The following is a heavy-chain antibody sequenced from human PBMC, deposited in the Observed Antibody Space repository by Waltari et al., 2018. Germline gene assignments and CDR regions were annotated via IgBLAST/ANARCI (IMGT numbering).Heavy chain of an antibody. V-gene: IGHV4-39*01. D-gene: IGHD1-26*01. Sequence: QLQLQESGPGLVKPSETLSLTCTVSGGSISSSSYYWGWIRQPPGKGLEWIGSIYYSGSTYYNPSLKSRVTISVDTSKNQFSLKLSSVTAADTAVYYCARLVTPYSGSYLDFDYWGQGTLVIVSS. J-gene: IGHJ4*02. CDR3: ARLVTPYSGSYLDFDY. CDR1: GGSISSSSYY. CDR2: IYYSGST.